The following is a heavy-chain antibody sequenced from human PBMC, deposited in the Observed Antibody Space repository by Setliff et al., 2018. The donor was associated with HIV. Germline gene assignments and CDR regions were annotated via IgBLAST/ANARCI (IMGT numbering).Heavy chain of an antibody. V-gene: IGHV3-30*02. Sequence: GGSLRLSCAASRFDFNNYWMSWVRQAPGKGLEWVAFIRHDGSNKYYADSVKGRFTISRDNSKNTLYLQMNSLRAEDTAVYYCAKDRTVVVITIFDYWGQGTLVTVSS. D-gene: IGHD3-22*01. CDR1: RFDFNNYW. CDR3: AKDRTVVVITIFDY. J-gene: IGHJ4*02. CDR2: IRHDGSNK.